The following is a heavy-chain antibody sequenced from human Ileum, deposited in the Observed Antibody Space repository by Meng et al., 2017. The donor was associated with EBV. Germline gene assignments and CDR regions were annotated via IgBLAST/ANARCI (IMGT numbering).Heavy chain of an antibody. CDR3: ARGQWGYFDL. Sequence: QRQASCPCFLKLLPTLYRPCTVSGGSISSSNYYSSCIRQPPWRRLEWCGQLYSCGGTYYCPSLKSRITISVDTPKNPFSLQLSSVTSADTAVYYCARGQWGYFDLLGRGTLVTVSS. D-gene: IGHD1-26*01. CDR1: GGSISSSNYY. V-gene: IGHV4-30-4*01. CDR2: LYSCGGT. J-gene: IGHJ2*01.